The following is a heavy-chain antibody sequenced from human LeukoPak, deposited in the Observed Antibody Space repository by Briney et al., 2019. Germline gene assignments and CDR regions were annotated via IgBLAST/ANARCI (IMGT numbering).Heavy chain of an antibody. CDR1: GFTFSSYG. Sequence: QSGRSLRLSCAASGFTFSSYGMHWVRQAPGKGLEWVAVVSYDGSNKYYADSVKGRFTISRDNSMNTLYLQMNSLRPEDTAVYYCAKDSYYGSGSYFYFDYWGQGTLVTVSS. J-gene: IGHJ4*02. V-gene: IGHV3-30*18. CDR3: AKDSYYGSGSYFYFDY. D-gene: IGHD3-10*01. CDR2: VSYDGSNK.